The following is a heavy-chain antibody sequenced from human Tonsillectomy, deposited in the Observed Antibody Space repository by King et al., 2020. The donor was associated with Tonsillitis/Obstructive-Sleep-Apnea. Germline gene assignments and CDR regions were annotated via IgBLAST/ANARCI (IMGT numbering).Heavy chain of an antibody. CDR2: IYPGDSDT. Sequence: QLVQSGAEVKKPGESLQLSCMVSGYTFTNYGIGWVRQMPGKGLEWMGIIYPGDSDTKYSPSFQGQVTISADKSISTAYLQWSSLKASDTTMYYSATSPGYSYCLREFEYWGQGTRVTVSS. V-gene: IGHV5-51*03. CDR3: ATSPGYSYCLREFEY. CDR1: GYTFTNYG. D-gene: IGHD5-18*01. J-gene: IGHJ4*02.